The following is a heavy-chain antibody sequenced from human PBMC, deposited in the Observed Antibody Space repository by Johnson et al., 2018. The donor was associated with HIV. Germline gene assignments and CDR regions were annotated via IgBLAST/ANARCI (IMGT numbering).Heavy chain of an antibody. D-gene: IGHD3-10*01. J-gene: IGHJ3*02. CDR3: TTALEVRGADAFDI. V-gene: IGHV3-15*01. Sequence: VQLVESGGGLVKPGGSPRLSCAASGFTFSNAWMSWVRQAPGKGLEWVGRIKSKTDGGTTDYAAPVKGRFTIPRDDSKNTLYLQMNSLKTEDIAVYYCTTALEVRGADAFDIWGQGTMVTVSS. CDR2: IKSKTDGGTT. CDR1: GFTFSNAW.